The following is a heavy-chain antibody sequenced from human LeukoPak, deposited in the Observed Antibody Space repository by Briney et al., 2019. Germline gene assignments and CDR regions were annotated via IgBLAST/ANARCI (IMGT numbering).Heavy chain of an antibody. V-gene: IGHV1-2*02. CDR3: ARGGSSYSYGFDAFDI. Sequence: GASVKVSCKASGYTFTVYYMHWVRQAPGQGLEWMGWINPNSGGTNYAQKFQGRVTMTRDTSISTAYMELSRLRSDDTAVYYCARGGSSYSYGFDAFDIWGQGTMVTVSS. J-gene: IGHJ3*02. D-gene: IGHD5-18*01. CDR2: INPNSGGT. CDR1: GYTFTVYY.